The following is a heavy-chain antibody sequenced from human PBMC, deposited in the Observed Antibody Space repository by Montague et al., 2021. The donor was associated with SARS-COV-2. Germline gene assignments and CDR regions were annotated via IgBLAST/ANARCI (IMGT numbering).Heavy chain of an antibody. CDR2: FNYTGST. D-gene: IGHD5-18*01. V-gene: IGHV4-34*01. CDR3: ARGLYRYFFD. J-gene: IGHJ6*02. CDR1: GGSFGEYY. Sequence: SETLSLTCTVSGGSFGEYYWSWIRQAPGKGLEWIGEFNYTGSTNYNPSLKSRVTISVDTSKKHFSLKVTSMTAADTAIYYCARGLYRYFFDWGQGTTVTVSS.